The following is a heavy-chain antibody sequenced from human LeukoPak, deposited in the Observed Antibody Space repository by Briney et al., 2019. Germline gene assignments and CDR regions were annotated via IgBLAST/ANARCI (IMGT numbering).Heavy chain of an antibody. D-gene: IGHD6-19*01. J-gene: IGHJ5*02. V-gene: IGHV3-66*04. CDR2: IYSGGRT. CDR1: GFIVSSNY. CDR3: ARHSSGWYYNWFDP. Sequence: GGSLRLSCAASGFIVSSNYMSWVRQAPGKGLEWVSVIYSGGRTYYAASVKGRFTISRDNSKNTLFLQMNSLSAEDTAVYYCARHSSGWYYNWFDPWGQGTLVTVSS.